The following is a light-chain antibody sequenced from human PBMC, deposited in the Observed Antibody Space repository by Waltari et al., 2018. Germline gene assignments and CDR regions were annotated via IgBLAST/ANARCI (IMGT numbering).Light chain of an antibody. CDR3: ASWDDSLNGLV. Sequence: QSALTQSPSASGTPGQRVTISCSGSTSNIGSNTANWYQQLPGTAPKLLIYGNRHRPSGVPDRFSGSKSGTSASLAISGLRSEDEADYFCASWDDSLNGLVFGAGTKLTVL. CDR2: GNR. J-gene: IGLJ3*02. CDR1: TSNIGSNT. V-gene: IGLV1-44*01.